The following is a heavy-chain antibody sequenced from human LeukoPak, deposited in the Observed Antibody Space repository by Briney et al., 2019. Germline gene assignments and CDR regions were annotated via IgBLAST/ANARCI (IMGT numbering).Heavy chain of an antibody. V-gene: IGHV4-34*01. J-gene: IGHJ4*02. CDR2: INRGST. Sequence: SETLSLTCAVFNGSLCHYYGSWLRQSPGKRLEWIGEINRGSTNYNPSLKTRVTISVDTSENQFSLTLNSVTAADTAVYYCARGMGQFDSWGQGTLVTVSS. CDR3: ARGMGQFDS. D-gene: IGHD5-24*01. CDR1: NGSLCHYY.